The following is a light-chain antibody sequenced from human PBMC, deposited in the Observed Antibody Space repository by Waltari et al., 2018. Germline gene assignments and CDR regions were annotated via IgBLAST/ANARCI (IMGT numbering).Light chain of an antibody. Sequence: EIVMTQSPATLSVSPGERATLSCRASQSVSSNLAWYQQKPGQAPRFLIYGASTRATGIPAMCSGSGSGTEFTLTISSLQSEDFAVYYCQQYNNWYTFGQGTKLEIK. CDR2: GAS. CDR3: QQYNNWYT. J-gene: IGKJ2*01. CDR1: QSVSSN. V-gene: IGKV3-15*01.